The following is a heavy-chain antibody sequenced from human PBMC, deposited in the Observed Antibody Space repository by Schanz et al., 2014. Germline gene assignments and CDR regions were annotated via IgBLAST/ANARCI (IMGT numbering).Heavy chain of an antibody. D-gene: IGHD5-18*01. V-gene: IGHV1-69*02. J-gene: IGHJ6*02. CDR3: ARGPSQGYSYGHNIGAYFYGMDV. CDR2: IIPVLAIA. CDR1: GGTFSSYT. Sequence: QVQLVQSGAEVKKPGSSVKVSCTASGGTFSSYTLSWIRQAPGQGLEWMGRIIPVLAIADYAQKFQGRVTITAGKSTSTASMELSSQRSEDTAVYYCARGPSQGYSYGHNIGAYFYGMDVWGQGTTVTVSS.